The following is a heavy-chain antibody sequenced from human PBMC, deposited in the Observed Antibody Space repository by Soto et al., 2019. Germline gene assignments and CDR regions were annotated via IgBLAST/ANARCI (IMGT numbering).Heavy chain of an antibody. J-gene: IGHJ6*02. CDR1: GLTFRNHG. D-gene: IGHD1-1*01. CDR3: AKDRNYIAIVEMATTGMDA. V-gene: IGHV3-30*18. Sequence: PGGSLRLSCVASGLTFRNHGMHWVRQAPGKGLEWVAVISYNGKNENDADSLTGRFTIPRDNSKNTVFLQMNSLTPEDTAVYYCAKDRNYIAIVEMATTGMDAWGQGT. CDR2: ISYNGKNE.